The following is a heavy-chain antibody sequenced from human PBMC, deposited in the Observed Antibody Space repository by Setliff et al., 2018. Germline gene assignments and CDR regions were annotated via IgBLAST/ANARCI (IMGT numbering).Heavy chain of an antibody. D-gene: IGHD1-1*01. CDR2: ITPIFETA. J-gene: IGHJ6*02. Sequence: SVKVSCKAAGGTFSGYAFSWVRQAPGQGLEWMGGITPIFETAHYAEKFRDRVTLTADESTTTVHLELTNLTPDDTAVYFCARDSVTLGQLERRVGWHYFNMGVWGQGTTVTVSS. CDR3: ARDSVTLGQLERRVGWHYFNMGV. CDR1: GGTFSGYA. V-gene: IGHV1-69*13.